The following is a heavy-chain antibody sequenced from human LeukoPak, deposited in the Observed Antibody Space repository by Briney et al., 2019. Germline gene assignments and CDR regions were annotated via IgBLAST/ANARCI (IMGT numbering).Heavy chain of an antibody. V-gene: IGHV3-23*01. CDR1: GFTFSSYA. CDR2: ISGSGGST. Sequence: GGSLRLSCAASGFTFSSYAMSWVRQAPGKGLEWVSAISGSGGSTYYADSVKGRFTISRDNAKNSLYLQMNSLRAEDTAVYYCARDRGSWYDYWGQGTLVTVSS. CDR3: ARDRGSWYDY. D-gene: IGHD6-13*01. J-gene: IGHJ4*02.